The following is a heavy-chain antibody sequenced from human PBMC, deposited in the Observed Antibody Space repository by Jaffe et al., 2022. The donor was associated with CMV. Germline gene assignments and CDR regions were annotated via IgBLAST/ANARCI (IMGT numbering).Heavy chain of an antibody. CDR3: AKGAKRERITIFGVVITPYDY. J-gene: IGHJ4*02. CDR2: ISGSGGST. CDR1: GFTFSSYA. V-gene: IGHV3-23*04. Sequence: EVQLVESGGGLVQPGGSLRLSCAASGFTFSSYAMSWVRQAPGKGLEWVSAISGSGGSTYYADSVKGRFTISRDNSKNTLYLQMNSLRAEDTAVYYCAKGAKRERITIFGVVITPYDYWGQGTLVTVSS. D-gene: IGHD3-3*01.